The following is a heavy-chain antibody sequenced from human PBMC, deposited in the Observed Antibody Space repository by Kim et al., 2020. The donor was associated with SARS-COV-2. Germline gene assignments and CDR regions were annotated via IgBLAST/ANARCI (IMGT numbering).Heavy chain of an antibody. V-gene: IGHV1-2*02. J-gene: IGHJ5*02. CDR3: ARDSPLERWFDP. Sequence: NYARKLQGRVTMTRDTSISTAYMELSRLRSDDTAVYYCARDSPLERWFDPWGQGTLVTVSS.